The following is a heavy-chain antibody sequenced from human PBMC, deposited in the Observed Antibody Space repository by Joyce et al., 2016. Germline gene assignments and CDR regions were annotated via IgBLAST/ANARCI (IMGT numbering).Heavy chain of an antibody. CDR3: ARTSGSYFYYFGMDV. CDR2: IYYSGST. Sequence: QVQLQESGPGLVKPSETLSLTCTVSGGSISTYYWSWIRQPPGKGLEWMGYIYYSGSTSYNPSRKSRVTISLDTSKNQFSLTLRSVTAADTAVYFCARTSGSYFYYFGMDVWGQGTTVTVSS. J-gene: IGHJ6*01. D-gene: IGHD1-26*01. CDR1: GGSISTYY. V-gene: IGHV4-59*01.